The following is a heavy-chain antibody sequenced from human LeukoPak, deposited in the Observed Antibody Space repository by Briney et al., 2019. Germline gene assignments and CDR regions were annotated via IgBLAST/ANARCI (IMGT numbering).Heavy chain of an antibody. J-gene: IGHJ6*03. V-gene: IGHV3-30*04. Sequence: AGGSLRLSCAASGFTFSSYAMHWVRQAPGKGLEWVAVISYDGSNKYYADSVKGRFTISRDNSKNTLYLQMNSLRAEDTAVYYCARGGVFGRYYDFWSGYLSGYMDVWGKGTTVTVSS. CDR2: ISYDGSNK. D-gene: IGHD3-3*01. CDR1: GFTFSSYA. CDR3: ARGGVFGRYYDFWSGYLSGYMDV.